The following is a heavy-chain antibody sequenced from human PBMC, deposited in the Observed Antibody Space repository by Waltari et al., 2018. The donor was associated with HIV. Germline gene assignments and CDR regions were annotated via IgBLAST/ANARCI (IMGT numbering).Heavy chain of an antibody. CDR3: AKDRGPFIAVAGT. Sequence: EVPLVESGGGLVQPGRSLRLACADSGLTFAAYAMHWVRQPPGKGLEWVSGISWNSGSIDYADSVKGRFTISRDNTKNSLYLQMNSVRAEDTALYYCAKDRGPFIAVAGTWGQGTLVTVSS. CDR2: ISWNSGSI. D-gene: IGHD6-19*01. CDR1: GLTFAAYA. J-gene: IGHJ5*02. V-gene: IGHV3-9*01.